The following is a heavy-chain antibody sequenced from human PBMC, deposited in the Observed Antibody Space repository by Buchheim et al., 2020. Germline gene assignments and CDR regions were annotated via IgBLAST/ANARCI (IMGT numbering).Heavy chain of an antibody. J-gene: IGHJ5*01. V-gene: IGHV3-9*01. CDR3: SKADYTSNWFDS. CDR2: ISWGSGNI. D-gene: IGHD2-2*02. Sequence: EVQLVESGGGLVQPGRSLRLSCAASGFTFDDYTVHWVRQAPGKGLEWVSGISWGSGNIGYADSVKGRFTISRDNAKNSLYLVMHSLRPDDTALYYCSKADYTSNWFDSWGQGTL. CDR1: GFTFDDYT.